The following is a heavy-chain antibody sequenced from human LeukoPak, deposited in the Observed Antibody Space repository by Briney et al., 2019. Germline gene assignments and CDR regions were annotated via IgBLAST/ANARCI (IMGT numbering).Heavy chain of an antibody. Sequence: ASVKVSCKASGYTFTSYDINWVRQATGQGLEWMGWMNPNSGNTGSAQKFQGRVTMTRNTSISTAYMELSSLRSDDTAVYYCARADGYSSGWPDYYYYYYMDVWGKGTTVTVSS. CDR3: ARADGYSSGWPDYYYYYYMDV. D-gene: IGHD6-19*01. J-gene: IGHJ6*03. CDR2: MNPNSGNT. V-gene: IGHV1-8*01. CDR1: GYTFTSYD.